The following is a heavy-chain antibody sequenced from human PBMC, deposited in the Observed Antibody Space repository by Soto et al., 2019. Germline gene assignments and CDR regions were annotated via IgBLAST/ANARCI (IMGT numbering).Heavy chain of an antibody. D-gene: IGHD4-17*01. Sequence: GGSLRLSCAASGFTFSSYGMHWVRQAPGKGLEWVAVIWYDGSNKYYADSVKGRFTISRDNSKNTLYLQMNSLRAEDTAVDYCAGVRAMTTVTYYYYYGMDVWGQGTTVTVSS. V-gene: IGHV3-33*01. CDR2: IWYDGSNK. CDR1: GFTFSSYG. CDR3: AGVRAMTTVTYYYYYGMDV. J-gene: IGHJ6*02.